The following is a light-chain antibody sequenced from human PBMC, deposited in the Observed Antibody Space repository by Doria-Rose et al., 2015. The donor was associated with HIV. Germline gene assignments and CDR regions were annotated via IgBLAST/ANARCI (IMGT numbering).Light chain of an antibody. CDR2: DGS. Sequence: TQSPGTLSLSPGGRATLSCRASQSFSSTYLAWYQQKPGQAPSLLIYDGSTRATGIPDRFSASGSGTDFTLTISRLEPEDFALYYRHQYGTSCTFGQGTKVEI. CDR1: QSFSSTY. V-gene: IGKV3-20*01. J-gene: IGKJ1*01. CDR3: HQYGTSCT.